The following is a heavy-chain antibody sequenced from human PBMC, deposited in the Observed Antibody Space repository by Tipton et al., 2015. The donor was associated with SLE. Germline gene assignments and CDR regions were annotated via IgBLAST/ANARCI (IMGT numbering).Heavy chain of an antibody. J-gene: IGHJ3*01. Sequence: TLSLTCTVSGASFTGDYWSWIRQPPGKGLEWIGYVFYTGRTSYKSSLKSRVNISIDMSSNQFSLKLSAVTAADTAVYYCARHIWGGYEALDVWGHGTLVTVSS. CDR2: VFYTGRT. CDR3: ARHIWGGYEALDV. CDR1: GASFTGDY. V-gene: IGHV4-59*08. D-gene: IGHD3-16*01.